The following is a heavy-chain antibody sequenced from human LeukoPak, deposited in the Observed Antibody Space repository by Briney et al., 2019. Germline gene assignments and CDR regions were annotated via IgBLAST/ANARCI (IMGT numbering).Heavy chain of an antibody. V-gene: IGHV4-59*08. CDR2: IYYSGST. CDR3: ARRDSDYGDYDY. Sequence: KASETLSLTCTVSGGSISSYYWSWIRQPPGKGLEWIGYIYYSGSTNYNPSLKSRVTISVDTSKNQFSLKLSSVTAADTAVYYYARRDSDYGDYDYWGQGTLVTVSS. J-gene: IGHJ4*02. CDR1: GGSISSYY. D-gene: IGHD4-17*01.